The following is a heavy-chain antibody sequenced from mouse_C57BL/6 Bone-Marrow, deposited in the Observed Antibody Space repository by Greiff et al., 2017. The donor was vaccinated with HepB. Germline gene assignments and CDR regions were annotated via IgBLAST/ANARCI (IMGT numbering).Heavy chain of an antibody. Sequence: EVQLQQSGPELVKPGASVKISCKASGYSFTGYYMNWVKQSPEKSLEWIGEINPSTGGTTYNQKFKAKATLTVDKSSSTAYMQLKSLTSEDSAVYYCAGGLLPFVDYWGQGTTLTVSS. CDR1: GYSFTGYY. D-gene: IGHD1-1*01. J-gene: IGHJ2*01. CDR3: AGGLLPFVDY. CDR2: INPSTGGT. V-gene: IGHV1-42*01.